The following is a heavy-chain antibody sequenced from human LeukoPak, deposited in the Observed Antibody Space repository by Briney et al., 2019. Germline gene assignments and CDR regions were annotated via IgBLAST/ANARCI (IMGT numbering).Heavy chain of an antibody. CDR1: GASISSFY. V-gene: IGHV4-4*09. D-gene: IGHD6-13*01. J-gene: IGHJ4*02. CDR3: ARHFTAAANHRAFDY. Sequence: SETLSLTCTVSGASISSFYWSWVRQPPGKALEWIAYVSTSGGTDYNPSLKSRVSVSMGPSNNQFSLMLNSVTATDTAVYYCARHFTAAANHRAFDYWGQGALVSVSS. CDR2: VSTSGGT.